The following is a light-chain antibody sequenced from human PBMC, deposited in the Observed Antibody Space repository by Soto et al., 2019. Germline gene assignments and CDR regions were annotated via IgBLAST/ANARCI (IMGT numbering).Light chain of an antibody. CDR1: QSINTW. CDR3: QQYNSYPYT. CDR2: DAS. V-gene: IGKV1-5*01. Sequence: DIQMTQSPSTVSASVGDAVTITCRASQSINTWLAWYQQKPGKAPNLLIYDASTLESGGPSGFSGSGSGTEFTLTISSLQPDDSATYYCQQYNSYPYTFGQGTKLEIK. J-gene: IGKJ2*01.